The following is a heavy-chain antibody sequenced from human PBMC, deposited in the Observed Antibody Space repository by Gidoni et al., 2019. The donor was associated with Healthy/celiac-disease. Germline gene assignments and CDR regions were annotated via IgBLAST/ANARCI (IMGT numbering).Heavy chain of an antibody. J-gene: IGHJ6*02. V-gene: IGHV5-10-1*03. D-gene: IGHD5-18*01. CDR3: AKGIQLGGDV. CDR1: GYSFTSYW. CDR2: IDPSDSYT. Sequence: EVQLVQSGAEVKKPGESLRISCKGSGYSFTSYWISWVRQMPGKGLAWMGRIDPSDSYTNFSPSFQGHVTIAADKSISTAYPQWSSLKASDTAMYYCAKGIQLGGDVWGQGTTVTVSS.